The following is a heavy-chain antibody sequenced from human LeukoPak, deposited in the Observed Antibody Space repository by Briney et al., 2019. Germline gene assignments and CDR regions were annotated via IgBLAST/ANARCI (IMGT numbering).Heavy chain of an antibody. CDR3: ARAPPYCSGGSCYSESMFDP. J-gene: IGHJ5*02. CDR2: INPSGGST. CDR1: GYTFTSYY. Sequence: ASVKVSCKASGYTFTSYYMHWVRQAPGQGLEWMGIINPSGGSTSYAQKFQGRVTMTRDMSTSTVYMELSSLRSEDTAVYYCARAPPYCSGGSCYSESMFDPWGQGTLVTVPS. D-gene: IGHD2-15*01. V-gene: IGHV1-46*01.